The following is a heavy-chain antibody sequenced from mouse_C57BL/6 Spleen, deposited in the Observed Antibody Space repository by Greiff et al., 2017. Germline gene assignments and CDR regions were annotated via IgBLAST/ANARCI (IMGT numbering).Heavy chain of an antibody. CDR3: TTDYYGSSYAY. D-gene: IGHD1-1*01. CDR2: IDPEDGDT. V-gene: IGHV14-1*01. CDR1: GFNIKDYY. J-gene: IGHJ3*01. Sequence: EVKLPESGAELVRPGASVKLSCTASGFNIKDYYMHWVKQRPEQGLEWIGRIDPEDGDTEYAPKFQGKATMTADPSSNTAYLQLSSLTSEDTAVYYCTTDYYGSSYAYWGQGTLVTVSA.